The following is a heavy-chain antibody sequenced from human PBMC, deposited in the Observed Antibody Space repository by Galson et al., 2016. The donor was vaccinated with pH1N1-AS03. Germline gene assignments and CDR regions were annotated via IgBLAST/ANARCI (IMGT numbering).Heavy chain of an antibody. V-gene: IGHV3-33*01. CDR3: VTGNQNYFDY. J-gene: IGHJ4*02. D-gene: IGHD2-8*02. CDR1: GFTFRTFG. CDR2: IWNDGSLK. Sequence: SLRLSCAASGFTFRTFGMHWVRQAPGKGLEWVAVIWNDGSLKKYGDSVKGRFIISRDNSNNTVSLEMSSLRVEDTAVYYCVTGNQNYFDYWGQGTLVTVSS.